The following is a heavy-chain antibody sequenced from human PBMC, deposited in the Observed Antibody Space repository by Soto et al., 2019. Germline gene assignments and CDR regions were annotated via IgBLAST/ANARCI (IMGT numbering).Heavy chain of an antibody. CDR3: ARDLYYYDSSGYYAYYYYYYGMDV. D-gene: IGHD3-22*01. Sequence: CAASGFTFSSYSLNWVCQAPGTGLEWVSSISSSSSYIYYADSVKGRFTISRDNAKNSLYLQMNSLRAEDTAVYYCARDLYYYDSSGYYAYYYYYYGMDVWGQGTTVTVSS. CDR2: ISSSSSYI. J-gene: IGHJ6*02. V-gene: IGHV3-21*01. CDR1: GFTFSSYS.